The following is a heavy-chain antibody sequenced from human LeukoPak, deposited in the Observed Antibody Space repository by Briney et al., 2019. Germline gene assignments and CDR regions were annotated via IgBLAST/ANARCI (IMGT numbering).Heavy chain of an antibody. CDR2: IRSSSTYI. Sequence: GGSLRLSCAASGFTFNNYGMNWVRQAPGKGLEWVSSIRSSSTYIYYADSVKGRFTISRDNAKSSLYLQMNSLRAEDTAVYYCARDYGDRCFDYWGQGTLVTVSP. V-gene: IGHV3-21*01. CDR3: ARDYGDRCFDY. D-gene: IGHD4-17*01. J-gene: IGHJ4*02. CDR1: GFTFNNYG.